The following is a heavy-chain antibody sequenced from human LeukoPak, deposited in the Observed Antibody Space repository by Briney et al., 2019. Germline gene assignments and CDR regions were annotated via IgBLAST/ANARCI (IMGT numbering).Heavy chain of an antibody. CDR1: EFTFSSYA. V-gene: IGHV3-23*01. CDR2: ISGSGGST. D-gene: IGHD3-10*01. CDR3: ARDLYYGPFMS. Sequence: GGSLRLSCAASEFTFSSYAMSWVRQAPGKGLEWVSAISGSGGSTYYADSVKGRFTISRDNSKNTLYLQMNSLRAEDTAVYYCARDLYYGPFMSWGQGTLVTVSS. J-gene: IGHJ4*02.